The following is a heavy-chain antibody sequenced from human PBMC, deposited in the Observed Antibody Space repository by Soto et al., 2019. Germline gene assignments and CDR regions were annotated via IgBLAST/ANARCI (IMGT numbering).Heavy chain of an antibody. CDR2: ISSSSSYI. V-gene: IGHV3-21*01. D-gene: IGHD4-4*01. Sequence: EVQPVESGGGLVKPGGSLRLSCAASGFTFSSYSMNWVRQAPGKGLEWVSSISSSSSYIYYADSVKGRFTISRDNAKNSLYLQMNSLRAEDTAVYYCARADRRVTTVLFWFDPWGQGTLVTVSS. J-gene: IGHJ5*02. CDR3: ARADRRVTTVLFWFDP. CDR1: GFTFSSYS.